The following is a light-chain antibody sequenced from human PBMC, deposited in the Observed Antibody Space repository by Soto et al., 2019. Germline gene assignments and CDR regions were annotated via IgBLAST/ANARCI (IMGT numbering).Light chain of an antibody. J-gene: IGKJ4*01. CDR2: GAS. CDR3: QQYGSSPLT. Sequence: EIVLTQSPGTLSLSPGERGTLSCRASLSVSSNYLAWYQQKPGQAPRLLIYGASSRATGIPDRFSGSGSGTDFTLTISRLEPEDFAVYYCQQYGSSPLTFGGGTKVDIK. CDR1: LSVSSNY. V-gene: IGKV3-20*01.